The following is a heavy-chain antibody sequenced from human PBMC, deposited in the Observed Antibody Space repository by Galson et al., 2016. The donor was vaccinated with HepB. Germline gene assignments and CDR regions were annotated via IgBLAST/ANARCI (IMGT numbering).Heavy chain of an antibody. Sequence: TLSLTCTVSGDSITNSAYYLTWIRQHPGKGLDWIGYVFYSGTTYYSPPLRRRLIISADTSKNQFALRLNFVTVADTAVYFCARARRSGSGWFYDAWGQGILVTVSS. CDR2: VFYSGTT. V-gene: IGHV4-31*03. CDR3: ARARRSGSGWFYDA. CDR1: GDSITNSAYY. J-gene: IGHJ5*02. D-gene: IGHD3-10*01.